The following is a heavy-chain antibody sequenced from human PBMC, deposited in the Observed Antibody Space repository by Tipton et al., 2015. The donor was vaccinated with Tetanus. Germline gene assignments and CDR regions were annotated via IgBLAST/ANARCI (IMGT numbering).Heavy chain of an antibody. CDR2: IWYDGSNK. CDR3: ARDPYGDHVPFDY. V-gene: IGHV3-33*01. D-gene: IGHD4-17*01. J-gene: IGHJ4*02. CDR1: GSTFSYYG. Sequence: SLRLSCAASGSTFSYYGMHWVRQAPGKGLEWVAVIWYDGSNKYYADSVKGRFTISRDNSRNTLYLEMNSLRVEDTAVYYCARDPYGDHVPFDYWGQGTLVTVSS.